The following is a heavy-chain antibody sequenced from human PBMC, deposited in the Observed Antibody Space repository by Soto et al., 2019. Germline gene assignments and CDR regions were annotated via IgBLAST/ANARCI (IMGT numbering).Heavy chain of an antibody. D-gene: IGHD3-10*01. CDR3: AREIVLRYGSGSYRRHNWFDP. CDR2: IYYSGST. Sequence: SETLSLTCTVSGGSISSGGYYWSWIRQHPGKGLEWIGYIYYSGSTYYNPSLKSRVTISVDTSKNQFSLKLSSVTAADTAVYYCAREIVLRYGSGSYRRHNWFDPWGQGTLVTVSS. CDR1: GGSISSGGYY. J-gene: IGHJ5*02. V-gene: IGHV4-31*03.